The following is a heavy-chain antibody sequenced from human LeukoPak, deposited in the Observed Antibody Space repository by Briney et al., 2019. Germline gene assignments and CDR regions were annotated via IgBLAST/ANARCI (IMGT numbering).Heavy chain of an antibody. V-gene: IGHV3-53*04. CDR2: IYSGGSI. D-gene: IGHD3-22*01. CDR3: ARRYDSSGLDYYGMDV. CDR1: GFTVSSNY. J-gene: IGHJ6*02. Sequence: GGSLRLSCAVSGFTVSSNYMSWVRQPPGKGLEWVSVIYSGGSIYYADSVKGRFTISRHDSRDTLYLQMNSLRVEDTAVYYCARRYDSSGLDYYGMDVWGQGTTVTVSS.